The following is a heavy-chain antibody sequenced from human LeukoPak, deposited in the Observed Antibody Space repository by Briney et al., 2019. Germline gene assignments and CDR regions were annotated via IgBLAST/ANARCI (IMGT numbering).Heavy chain of an antibody. CDR2: ISSSSTYI. J-gene: IGHJ4*02. V-gene: IGHV3-21*01. Sequence: PGGSLRLSCAAFEFTFSSYSINWVRQAPGKGLVWVSSISSSSTYIHYADSVKGRFTISRDNAKNSVFLQMDNLRAEDTAVFYCARDGDVLTDRRFDYWGQGTLVTVSS. CDR3: ARDGDVLTDRRFDY. D-gene: IGHD3-9*01. CDR1: EFTFSSYS.